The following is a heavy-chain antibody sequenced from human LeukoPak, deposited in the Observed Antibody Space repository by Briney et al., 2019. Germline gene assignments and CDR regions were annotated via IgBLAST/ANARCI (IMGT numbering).Heavy chain of an antibody. Sequence: GGSLRLSCAASGFTFSSYSMNWVRQAPGKGLEWVSSISSSSSYIYYADSVKGRFTISIDNAKNSLYLQMNSLRAEYTAVYYCARDYYSGGSCYSSGYWGQGTLVTVSS. CDR3: ARDYYSGGSCYSSGY. CDR2: ISSSSSYI. CDR1: GFTFSSYS. D-gene: IGHD2-15*01. V-gene: IGHV3-21*01. J-gene: IGHJ4*02.